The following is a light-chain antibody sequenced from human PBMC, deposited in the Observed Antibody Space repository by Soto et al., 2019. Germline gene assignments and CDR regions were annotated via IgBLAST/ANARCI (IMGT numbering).Light chain of an antibody. CDR2: ATS. Sequence: DIQMTQSPSSLSASLGDRVTITCRASQNIDNYLNWYQHKPGKVPKLLIYATSTLQSGVPSRFSGSGSGTEFTLTISSLQPEDFATYFCQESYTGPAVSFGGGTKVDIK. V-gene: IGKV1-39*01. J-gene: IGKJ4*01. CDR1: QNIDNY. CDR3: QESYTGPAVS.